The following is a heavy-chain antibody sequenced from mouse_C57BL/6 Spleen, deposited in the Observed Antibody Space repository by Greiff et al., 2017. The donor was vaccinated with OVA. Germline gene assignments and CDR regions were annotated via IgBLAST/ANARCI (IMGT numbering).Heavy chain of an antibody. J-gene: IGHJ3*01. CDR3: ARSGDYDRTGFAY. CDR2: IYPGSGST. V-gene: IGHV1-55*01. CDR1: GYTFTSYW. D-gene: IGHD2-4*01. Sequence: QVQLKQPGAELVKPGASVKMSCKASGYTFTSYWITWVKQRPGQGLEWIGDIYPGSGSTNYNEKFKSKATLTVDTSSSTAYMQLSSLTSEDSAVYYCARSGDYDRTGFAYWGQGTLVTVSA.